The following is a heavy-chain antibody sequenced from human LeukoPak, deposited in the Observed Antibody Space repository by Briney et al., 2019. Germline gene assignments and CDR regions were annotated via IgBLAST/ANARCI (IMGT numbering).Heavy chain of an antibody. CDR1: GGSISSGDYY. J-gene: IGHJ5*02. Sequence: SETLSLTCTVSGGSISSGDYYWSWIRQPPGKGLEWIAYMYYSGSTYYNPSLKSRVTMSADTSKNQLSLKLSSVTAADTAVYYCARPYYYDSRIDPWGQGILVTVAS. D-gene: IGHD3-22*01. CDR2: MYYSGST. CDR3: ARPYYYDSRIDP. V-gene: IGHV4-30-4*01.